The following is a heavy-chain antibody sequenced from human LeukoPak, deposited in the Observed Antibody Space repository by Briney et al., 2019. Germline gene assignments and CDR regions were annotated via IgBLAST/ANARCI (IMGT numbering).Heavy chain of an antibody. CDR2: INHSGST. CDR3: ARDIAVAGTYYYYYGMDV. Sequence: SETLSLTCAVYGGSFSGYYWSWIRQPPGKGLEWIGEINHSGSTNYNPSLKSRVTISVDTSKSQFSLKLSSVTAADTAVYYCARDIAVAGTYYYYYGMDVWGQGTTVTVSS. D-gene: IGHD6-19*01. CDR1: GGSFSGYY. J-gene: IGHJ6*02. V-gene: IGHV4-34*01.